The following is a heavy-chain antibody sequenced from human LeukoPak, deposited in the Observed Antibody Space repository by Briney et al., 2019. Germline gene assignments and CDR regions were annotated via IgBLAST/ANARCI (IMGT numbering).Heavy chain of an antibody. CDR2: IGTAGDP. D-gene: IGHD3-3*01. J-gene: IGHJ4*02. CDR1: GFTFSSYA. CDR3: TREYEGSFDF. Sequence: GGSLRLSCAASGFTFSSYAMSWVRQAPGKGLEWVSSIGTAGDPFYPASVKGRFTISRENAKNSLYLQMNSLRVGDTAVYYCTREYEGSFDFWGQGTLVTVSS. V-gene: IGHV3-13*05.